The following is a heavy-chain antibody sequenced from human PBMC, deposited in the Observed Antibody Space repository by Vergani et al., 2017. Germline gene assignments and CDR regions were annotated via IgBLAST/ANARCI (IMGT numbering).Heavy chain of an antibody. V-gene: IGHV3-9*01. Sequence: EVDLVESGGGLAQPGGSLRLSCEASGITFWKLGMHWVRQVPGKGLEWVSGISWNSGAVDYADSVRGRFTISRDNAKNSLFLEMNSLRIEDTAVYFCTKGSVYYHDSAGHGYDPYTGFDLWGQGTLVTVSS. D-gene: IGHD5-12*01. CDR3: TKGSVYYHDSAGHGYDPYTGFDL. CDR1: GITFWKLG. J-gene: IGHJ3*01. CDR2: ISWNSGAV.